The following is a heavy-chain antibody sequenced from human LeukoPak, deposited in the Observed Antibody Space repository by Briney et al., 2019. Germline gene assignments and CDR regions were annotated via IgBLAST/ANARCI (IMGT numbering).Heavy chain of an antibody. CDR2: MNPNSGNT. CDR1: GYTFSIYD. D-gene: IGHD6-19*01. V-gene: IGHV1-8*01. CDR3: ARRVGSGWPVQH. J-gene: IGHJ1*01. Sequence: ASVKVACKASGYTFSIYDINWVRQATGQGLGWMGWMNPNSGNTGYAQKFQGRLNMTRNTSISTAYMELSSLRSEDTAVYYCARRVGSGWPVQHWGQGTLVTVSS.